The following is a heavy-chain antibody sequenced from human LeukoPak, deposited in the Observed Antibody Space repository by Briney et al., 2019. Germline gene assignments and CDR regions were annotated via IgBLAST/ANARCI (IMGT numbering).Heavy chain of an antibody. Sequence: PGGSLRLSCAASGFTVSSNYMSWVRQAPGKGLEWVSGISWNSGSIGYADSVKGRFTISRDNAKNSLYLQMNSLRAEDTALYYCAKDMTGYEPIDAFDIWGQGTMVTVSS. CDR3: AKDMTGYEPIDAFDI. CDR1: GFTVSSNY. V-gene: IGHV3-9*01. D-gene: IGHD3-9*01. J-gene: IGHJ3*02. CDR2: ISWNSGSI.